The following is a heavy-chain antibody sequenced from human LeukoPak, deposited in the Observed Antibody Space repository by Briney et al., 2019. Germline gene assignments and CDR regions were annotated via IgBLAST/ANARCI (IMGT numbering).Heavy chain of an antibody. J-gene: IGHJ5*02. V-gene: IGHV4-59*11. CDR2: IHTSANT. D-gene: IGHD3-16*01. Sequence: PSESLSLTCNVSGASIGSHYGSWIRQPPGKGLEWVGYIHTSANTKDTASLKSRVTMSVATTNSQISLKLHSVTATDTALYYCARTLWGSFLSNWFDPWGQGTMVTVSS. CDR1: GASIGSHY. CDR3: ARTLWGSFLSNWFDP.